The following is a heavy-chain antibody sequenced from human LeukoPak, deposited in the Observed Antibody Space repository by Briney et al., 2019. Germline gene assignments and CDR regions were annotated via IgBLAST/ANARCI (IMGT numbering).Heavy chain of an antibody. CDR1: GFTLSSYK. CDR2: ISSSGTYI. V-gene: IGHV3-21*01. J-gene: IGHJ5*02. Sequence: PGGSLRLSCAASGFTLSSYKMNWVRQAPGRGLEWVSSISSSGTYIYYADSVKGRFTISRDNAKNSLSLQMNSLRAEDTAVYYCARDFRYSGSYHHWFDPWGQGTLVTVSS. CDR3: ARDFRYSGSYHHWFDP. D-gene: IGHD1-26*01.